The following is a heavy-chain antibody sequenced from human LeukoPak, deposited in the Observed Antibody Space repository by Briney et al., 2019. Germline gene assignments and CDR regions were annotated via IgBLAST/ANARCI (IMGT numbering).Heavy chain of an antibody. CDR1: GFTFSGSA. V-gene: IGHV3-73*01. J-gene: IGHJ5*02. CDR3: TRPPGSRFRYSYGYGLEDWFDP. D-gene: IGHD5-18*01. CDR2: IRSKANSYAT. Sequence: PGGSLRLSCAASGFTFSGSAMHWVRQASGKGLEWVGRIRSKANSYATAYAASVKGRFTISRDDSKNTAYLQMNSLKTEDTAVYYCTRPPGSRFRYSYGYGLEDWFDPWGQGTLVTVSS.